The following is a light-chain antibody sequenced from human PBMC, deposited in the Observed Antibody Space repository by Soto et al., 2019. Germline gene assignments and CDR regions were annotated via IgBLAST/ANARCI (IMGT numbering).Light chain of an antibody. Sequence: DIVMTQSPDSLAVSLGERATINCKSSQSVLYSSNNKNYLAWYQQKPGQPPKLLIYWASTRESGVPDRCSGSGSGTDFTLTISSLQAEEVAVYYGEQYYSTPRTFGGGTKVEIK. CDR2: WAS. J-gene: IGKJ4*01. V-gene: IGKV4-1*01. CDR3: EQYYSTPRT. CDR1: QSVLYSSNNKNY.